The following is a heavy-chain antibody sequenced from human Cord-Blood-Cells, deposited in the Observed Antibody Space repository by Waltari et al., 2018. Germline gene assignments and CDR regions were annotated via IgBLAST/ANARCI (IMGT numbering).Heavy chain of an antibody. V-gene: IGHV1-2*02. J-gene: IGHJ6*03. CDR2: INPNSGGT. Sequence: QVQRVQSGAEMKKPGASVTVSCKASGYTFTAYYMHWVRQAPGQGLEWMGWINPNSGGTNNAQKFQGRVTMTRDTSISTAYMELSRLRSDDTAVYYCARVGVELPRILRYYYMDVWGKGTTVTVSS. CDR1: GYTFTAYY. D-gene: IGHD1-7*01. CDR3: ARVGVELPRILRYYYMDV.